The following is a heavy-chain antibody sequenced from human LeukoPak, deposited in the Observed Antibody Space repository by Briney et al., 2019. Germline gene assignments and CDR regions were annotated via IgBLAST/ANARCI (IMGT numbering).Heavy chain of an antibody. J-gene: IGHJ4*02. CDR1: GYTFTSYG. D-gene: IGHD3-10*01. CDR3: ARDNDYGSGSYYRYDY. Sequence: ASVKVSCKASGYTFTSYGISWVRQAPGQGLEWMGWISGYNGNTNYAQKLQGRVTMTTDTSTSTAYMELRSLRSGDTAVYYCARDNDYGSGSYYRYDYWGQGTLVTVSS. V-gene: IGHV1-18*01. CDR2: ISGYNGNT.